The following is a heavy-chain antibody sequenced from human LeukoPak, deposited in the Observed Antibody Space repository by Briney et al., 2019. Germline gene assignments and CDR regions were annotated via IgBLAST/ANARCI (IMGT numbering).Heavy chain of an antibody. V-gene: IGHV3-21*01. Sequence: GGSLRLSCAASGFTFSSYSMNWVRQAPGKGLGWVSSISSSSSYIYYADSVKGRFTISRDNAKNSLYLQMSSLRAEDTAVCYCARNSSSWYYFDYWGQGTLVTVSS. CDR2: ISSSSSYI. J-gene: IGHJ4*02. CDR1: GFTFSSYS. D-gene: IGHD6-13*01. CDR3: ARNSSSWYYFDY.